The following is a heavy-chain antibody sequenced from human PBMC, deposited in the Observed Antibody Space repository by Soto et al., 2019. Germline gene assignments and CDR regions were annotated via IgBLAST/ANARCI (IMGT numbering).Heavy chain of an antibody. CDR3: ARDGYYDILTGYHSFDY. J-gene: IGHJ4*02. CDR1: GGSISSYY. Sequence: SETLSLTCTVSGGSISSYYWSWIRQPPGKGLEWIGYIYYSGSTNYNPSLKSRVTISVDTSKNQFSLKLSSVTAADTAVYYCARDGYYDILTGYHSFDYWGQGTLVTVSS. CDR2: IYYSGST. V-gene: IGHV4-59*01. D-gene: IGHD3-9*01.